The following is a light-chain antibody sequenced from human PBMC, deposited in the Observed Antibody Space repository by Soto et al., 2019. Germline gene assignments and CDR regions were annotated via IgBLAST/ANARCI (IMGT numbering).Light chain of an antibody. Sequence: EIVLTQSPGTLSLSPGERATLSCRASQSVSNNYLAWYQQKPGQAPRLLIYGASTRATGIPARFSGSGSGTEFTLTISSLQSEDFAVYYCQQYNNWRTFGGGTKVDIK. CDR2: GAS. CDR3: QQYNNWRT. CDR1: QSVSNN. V-gene: IGKV3-15*01. J-gene: IGKJ4*01.